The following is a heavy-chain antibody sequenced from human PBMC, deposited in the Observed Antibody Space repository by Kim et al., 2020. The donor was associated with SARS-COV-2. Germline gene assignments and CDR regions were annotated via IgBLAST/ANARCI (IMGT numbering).Heavy chain of an antibody. CDR2: IYHSGST. CDR3: ARRGANRCSSTSGYRPGWFDP. CDR1: GGSISSSNW. J-gene: IGHJ5*02. V-gene: IGHV4-4*02. Sequence: SETLSLTCAVSGGSISSSNWWSWVRQPPGKGLEWIGEIYHSGSTNYNPSLKSRVTISVDKSKNQFSLKLSSVTAADTAVYYCARRGANRCSSTSGYRPGWFDPWGQGTLVTVSS. D-gene: IGHD2-2*01.